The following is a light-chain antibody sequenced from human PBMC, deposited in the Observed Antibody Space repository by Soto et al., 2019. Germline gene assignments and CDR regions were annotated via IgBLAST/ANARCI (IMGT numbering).Light chain of an antibody. CDR2: EGS. V-gene: IGLV2-23*03. J-gene: IGLJ2*01. CDR1: SSDVGGYNL. CDR3: SSYAGGSTFVV. Sequence: QSALTQPASVSGSPGQSITISCTGTSSDVGGYNLVSWYLQHPGKAPKLMIYEGSKRPTGVSNRFSGSKSGNTASLTISGLQAEDEADYYCSSYAGGSTFVVFGGGTKLTVL.